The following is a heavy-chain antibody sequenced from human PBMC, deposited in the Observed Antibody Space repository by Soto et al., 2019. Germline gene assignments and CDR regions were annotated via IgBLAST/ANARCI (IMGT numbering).Heavy chain of an antibody. CDR2: ITASGGST. J-gene: IGHJ4*02. V-gene: IGHV3-23*01. D-gene: IGHD2-2*02. CDR3: AHTQGIVLVPAAIWY. Sequence: VHLLESGGGLVQPGGSLRLSCAASGFTFSSYAMSWVRQAPGKGLEWVSGITASGGSTSYADSVKGRFTISRDNSKNTLYLQMNSLRAEDTAVYYCAHTQGIVLVPAAIWYWGQRTLVTVSS. CDR1: GFTFSSYA.